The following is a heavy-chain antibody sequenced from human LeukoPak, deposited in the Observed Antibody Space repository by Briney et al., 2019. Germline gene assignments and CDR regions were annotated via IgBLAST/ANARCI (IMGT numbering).Heavy chain of an antibody. CDR2: MNPNSGNT. J-gene: IGHJ4*02. Sequence: ASVKVSCKASGYTFTGYYMHWVRQAPGQGLEWMGWMNPNSGNTGYAQKFQGRVTMTRNTSISTAYMELSSLRSEDTAVYYCARGAYCGGDCYSVDYWGQGTLVTVSS. V-gene: IGHV1-8*02. CDR3: ARGAYCGGDCYSVDY. D-gene: IGHD2-21*02. CDR1: GYTFTGYY.